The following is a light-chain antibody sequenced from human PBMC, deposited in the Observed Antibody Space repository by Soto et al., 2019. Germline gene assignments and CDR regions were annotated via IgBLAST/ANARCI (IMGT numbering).Light chain of an antibody. CDR3: QQRSSWPLT. J-gene: IGKJ4*01. CDR2: DAS. V-gene: IGKV3-11*01. CDR1: LSVNTY. Sequence: EIVLTQSPVTLSLSPGERATLSCRASLSVNTYLAWYQQKPGQAPRLLIYDASNRATGIPARFSGSGSGTDFTLTISSLEPEDFAVYYCQQRSSWPLTFGGGTKVDNK.